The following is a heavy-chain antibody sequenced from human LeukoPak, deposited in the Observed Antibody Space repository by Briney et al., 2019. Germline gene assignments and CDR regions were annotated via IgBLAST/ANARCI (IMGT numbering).Heavy chain of an antibody. V-gene: IGHV3-7*01. CDR3: ARVTGIAARRPSSYYFDY. CDR1: GFTFSSYW. CDR2: IKQDGSEK. D-gene: IGHD6-6*01. Sequence: GGSLRLSCAASGFTFSSYWMSWVRQAPGKGLEWVANIKQDGSEKYYVDSVKGRFTISRDNAKNSLYLQMNSLRAEDTAVYYCARVTGIAARRPSSYYFDYWGQGTLVTVSS. J-gene: IGHJ4*02.